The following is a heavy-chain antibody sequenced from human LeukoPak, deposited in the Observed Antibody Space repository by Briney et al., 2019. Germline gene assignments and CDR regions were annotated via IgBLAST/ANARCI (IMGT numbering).Heavy chain of an antibody. V-gene: IGHV3-64*01. CDR2: ISQNGGST. D-gene: IGHD2-2*01. J-gene: IGHJ4*02. CDR1: GFTFSSYA. CDR3: ARGGYCRSTIFCYFDL. Sequence: GGSLRLSCAASGFTFSSYAMNWVRQAPGKGLECVSAISQNGGSTYDANSVKGRFTISRDNTKNTLYLQMGSARAEDIAVYYCARGGYCRSTIFCYFDLGARGTRVSVSS.